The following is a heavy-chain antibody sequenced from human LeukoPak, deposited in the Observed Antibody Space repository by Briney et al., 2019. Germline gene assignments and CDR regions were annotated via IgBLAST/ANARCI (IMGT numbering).Heavy chain of an antibody. CDR3: ARGRDYYYGSGHYYYGMDV. V-gene: IGHV4-34*01. D-gene: IGHD3-10*01. CDR1: GGSFSGYY. Sequence: SETLSLTCAVYGGSFSGYYWSWIRQPPGKGLEWIGEINHSGSTNYNPSLKSRVTISVDTSKNQFSLKLSSVTAADTAVYYCARGRDYYYGSGHYYYGMDVWGQGTTVTVSS. J-gene: IGHJ6*02. CDR2: INHSGST.